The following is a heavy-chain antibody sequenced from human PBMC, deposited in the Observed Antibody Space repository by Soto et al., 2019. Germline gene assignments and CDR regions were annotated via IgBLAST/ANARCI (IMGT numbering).Heavy chain of an antibody. D-gene: IGHD3-22*01. Sequence: ASLKVSGKASGYTFTGYVISGGGLALGQGLEGMGGISAYDGNTNYAQRLQGRSTMTANTSKATAYMELRARRYDDTAVYYCARADSCGYYYVGLDDWGKGTLVTVSS. CDR2: ISAYDGNT. CDR3: ARADSCGYYYVGLDD. V-gene: IGHV1-18*01. CDR1: GYTFTGYV. J-gene: IGHJ4*02.